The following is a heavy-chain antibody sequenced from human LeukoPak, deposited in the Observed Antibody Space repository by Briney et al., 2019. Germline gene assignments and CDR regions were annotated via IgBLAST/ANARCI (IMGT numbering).Heavy chain of an antibody. D-gene: IGHD3-10*01. CDR3: ARGRYYGSGSYVTFDY. Sequence: SETLSLTCVVYGGSFSGYYWSGIRQPPGKGRGGIGEINHSGSTNYTPSLKSRVTIPVDTSKNQFSLKLSSVTAADTAVYYCARGRYYGSGSYVTFDYWGQGTLVTVSS. V-gene: IGHV4-34*01. CDR1: GGSFSGYY. J-gene: IGHJ4*02. CDR2: INHSGST.